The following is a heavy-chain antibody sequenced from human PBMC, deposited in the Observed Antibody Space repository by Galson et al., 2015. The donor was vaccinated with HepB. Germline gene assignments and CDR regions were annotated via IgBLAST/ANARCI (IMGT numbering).Heavy chain of an antibody. D-gene: IGHD2-15*01. CDR3: ARDRDVAVAGGDYYDY. CDR1: GYTFSSFD. J-gene: IGHJ4*02. CDR2: IRTYDGNT. Sequence: SVKVSCKASGYTFSSFDISRVRQVPGQGLEWMGWIRTYDGNTKYAQKFQGRLTMSTDPSTSTTYMELRSLRSDDTAVYYCARDRDVAVAGGDYYDYWGQGTLVTVSS. V-gene: IGHV1-18*04.